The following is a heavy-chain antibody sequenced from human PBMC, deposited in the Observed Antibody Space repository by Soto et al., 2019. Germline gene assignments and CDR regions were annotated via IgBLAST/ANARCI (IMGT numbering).Heavy chain of an antibody. CDR3: VRGDGDYYDGNGYLGRH. J-gene: IGHJ4*02. D-gene: IGHD3-22*01. Sequence: EVQLVESGGGLVQPGGSLTLSCAASGFTFSSYWMHWVRQAPGKGLVWVSRLKSDGSGTMYADSVKGRFTISRDNAKNTLDRQMNSLRADDTAVYYCVRGDGDYYDGNGYLGRHWGQGTLVTVSS. V-gene: IGHV3-74*03. CDR1: GFTFSSYW. CDR2: LKSDGSGT.